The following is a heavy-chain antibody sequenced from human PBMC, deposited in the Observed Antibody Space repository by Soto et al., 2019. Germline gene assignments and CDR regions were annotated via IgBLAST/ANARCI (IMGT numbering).Heavy chain of an antibody. CDR1: GFTFSSYA. D-gene: IGHD5-18*01. V-gene: IGHV3-23*01. Sequence: GGSLRLSCAASGFTFSSYAMSWVRQAPGKGLEWVSAISGSGDNTYYADSVKGRFTISRDNSKNTLYLQMNSLRAEDTAVYYCAKDRSRGYSYGLYYFDYWGQGTLVTVSS. CDR2: ISGSGDNT. CDR3: AKDRSRGYSYGLYYFDY. J-gene: IGHJ4*02.